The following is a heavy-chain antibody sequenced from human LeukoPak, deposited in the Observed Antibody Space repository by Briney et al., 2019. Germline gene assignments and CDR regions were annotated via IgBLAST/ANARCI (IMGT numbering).Heavy chain of an antibody. J-gene: IGHJ5*02. CDR1: GGTFSSYA. CDR3: ASGTPSPDIVVVPAAENWFDP. Sequence: SVKVSCKASGGTFSSYAISWVRQPPGQGLEWMGGIIPIFGTANYAQKFQGRVTITADESTSTAYMELSSLRSEDTAVYYCASGTPSPDIVVVPAAENWFDPWGQGTLVTVSS. V-gene: IGHV1-69*13. D-gene: IGHD2-2*01. CDR2: IIPIFGTA.